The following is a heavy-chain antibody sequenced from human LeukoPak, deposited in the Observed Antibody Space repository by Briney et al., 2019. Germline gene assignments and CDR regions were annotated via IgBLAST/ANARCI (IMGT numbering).Heavy chain of an antibody. CDR2: IYLGGKT. D-gene: IGHD5-24*01. Sequence: NPSGTLSLTCAVSGGSISSANWWSWVRQPPGKGLEWIGEIYLGGKTNYNPSLKSRVTISIDTSKNQFSLKLISVTAADTALYYCARHMATPGTRGFDSRGQGTLVTVSS. J-gene: IGHJ4*02. CDR1: GGSISSANW. V-gene: IGHV4-4*02. CDR3: ARHMATPGTRGFDS.